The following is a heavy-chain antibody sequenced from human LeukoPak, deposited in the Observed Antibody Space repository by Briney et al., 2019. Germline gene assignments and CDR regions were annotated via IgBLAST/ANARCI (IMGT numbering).Heavy chain of an antibody. Sequence: SETLSLTCTVSGGSISSSTFYWGWIRQPPGKGLEWIGEINHSGSTNYNPSLKSRVTISVDTSKNQFSLKLSSVTAADTAVYYCARWRRNYDFWSGFAQYNWFDPWGQGTLVTVSS. CDR2: INHSGST. V-gene: IGHV4-39*07. CDR3: ARWRRNYDFWSGFAQYNWFDP. D-gene: IGHD3-3*01. J-gene: IGHJ5*02. CDR1: GGSISSSTFY.